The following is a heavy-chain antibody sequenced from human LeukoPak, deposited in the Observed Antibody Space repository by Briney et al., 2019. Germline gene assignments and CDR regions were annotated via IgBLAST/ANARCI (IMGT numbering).Heavy chain of an antibody. V-gene: IGHV3-23*01. J-gene: IGHJ5*02. CDR3: ARGGYGSGSYWEFDP. CDR2: ISGSGGST. Sequence: GGSLRLSCAASGFTFSSYGMSWVRQAPGKGLEWVSGISGSGGSTYYADSVKGRFTISRDNSKNTLYLQMNSLRAEDTAVYYCARGGYGSGSYWEFDPWGQGTLVTVSS. D-gene: IGHD3-10*01. CDR1: GFTFSSYG.